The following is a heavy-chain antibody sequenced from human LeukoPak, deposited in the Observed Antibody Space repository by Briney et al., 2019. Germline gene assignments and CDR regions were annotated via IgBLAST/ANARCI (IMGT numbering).Heavy chain of an antibody. CDR2: IYTSGST. CDR1: GGSISSGSYY. D-gene: IGHD3-22*01. J-gene: IGHJ4*02. CDR3: ATEDSSGYYFLNFDY. V-gene: IGHV4-61*02. Sequence: SQTLSLTCTVSGGSISSGSYYWSWIRPPPGQGLEWIGRIYTSGSTNYNPSLKSRVTISVDTSKNQCSLKLSSVTAADTAVYYCATEDSSGYYFLNFDYWGQGTLVTVSS.